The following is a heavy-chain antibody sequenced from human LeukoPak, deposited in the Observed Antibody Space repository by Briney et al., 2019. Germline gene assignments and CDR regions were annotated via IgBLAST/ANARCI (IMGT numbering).Heavy chain of an antibody. V-gene: IGHV4-59*01. CDR1: GSSISSYY. CDR3: ARQVRGGDFDY. Sequence: SETLSLTCTVSGSSISSYYRSWIRQPPGKGLEWIGYIYYSGTTNYNPSLKSRVTISVDTSKNQFSLKLSSVTAADTAVYYCARQVRGGDFDYWGQGTLVTVSS. J-gene: IGHJ4*02. D-gene: IGHD3-10*01. CDR2: IYYSGTT.